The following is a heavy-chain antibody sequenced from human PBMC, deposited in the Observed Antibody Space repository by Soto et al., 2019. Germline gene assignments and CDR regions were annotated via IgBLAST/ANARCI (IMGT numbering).Heavy chain of an antibody. Sequence: VQLVEAGGGLVQPGGSLRHSCTASGLTFSISWMTWVRQAPGEGLEWVSNINPAGNVQHYADSVKERFTISRDNAKNSLFLQMSGLRVEDTAVYYCATANTPYAFDMWGQGTMVTVSS. CDR2: INPAGNVQ. V-gene: IGHV3-7*01. CDR3: ATANTPYAFDM. J-gene: IGHJ3*02. CDR1: GLTFSISW.